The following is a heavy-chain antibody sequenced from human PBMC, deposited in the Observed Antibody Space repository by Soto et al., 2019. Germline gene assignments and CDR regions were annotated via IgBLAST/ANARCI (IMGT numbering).Heavy chain of an antibody. J-gene: IGHJ6*02. Sequence: QSQTLSLTCAISGDSVSGYNAAWNWIRQSPSRGLEWLGRTYYRSSKWYNDYAVSVKSRLNIRPDTSKNQFSLQLTSVDPDDTAVYFCARSRENPRNGMDVWGQGTSVTVSS. CDR3: ARSRENPRNGMDV. D-gene: IGHD1-26*01. V-gene: IGHV6-1*01. CDR2: TYYRSSKWYN. CDR1: GDSVSGYNAA.